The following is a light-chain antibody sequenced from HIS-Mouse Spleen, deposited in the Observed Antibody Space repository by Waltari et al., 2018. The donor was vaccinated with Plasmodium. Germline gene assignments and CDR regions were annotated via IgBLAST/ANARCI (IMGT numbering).Light chain of an antibody. CDR2: QDS. CDR1: KLGDQY. CDR3: QAWDSSTLV. Sequence: SYELTQPPSVSVSPGQTASITCSGDKLGDQYACWYQQKPGQSPVLVIYQDSKRPSGSPERFSGSNAGNTATLTISGTQAMDEADYYCQAWDSSTLVFGGGTKLTVL. J-gene: IGLJ2*01. V-gene: IGLV3-1*01.